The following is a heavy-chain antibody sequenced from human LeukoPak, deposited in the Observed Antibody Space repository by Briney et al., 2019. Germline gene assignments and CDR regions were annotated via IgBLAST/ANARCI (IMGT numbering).Heavy chain of an antibody. V-gene: IGHV3-20*04. CDR3: ARYGQLVTSYYYYMDV. Sequence: PGGSLRLSCTTSGFSFGDYGMSWVRQAPGKGLEWVSGINWNGGSIGYADSVKGRFTISRDNAKNSLYLQMNSLRAEDTALYYCARYGQLVTSYYYYMDVWGKGTTVTVSS. CDR1: GFSFGDYG. D-gene: IGHD6-6*01. CDR2: INWNGGSI. J-gene: IGHJ6*03.